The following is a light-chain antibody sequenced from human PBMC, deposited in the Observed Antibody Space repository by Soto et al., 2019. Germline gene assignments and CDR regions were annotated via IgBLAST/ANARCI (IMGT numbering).Light chain of an antibody. J-gene: IGKJ5*01. Sequence: EVVMTQSPATLSVSPGERATLSCRASQTVSRNLAWYQQRPGQSPRLLIYDISTRAAGVPARFSDSGSETEFTLTIRSLQSEDFAVYFCQQYNNWPSFGQGTRLEIK. CDR2: DIS. CDR3: QQYNNWPS. CDR1: QTVSRN. V-gene: IGKV3-15*01.